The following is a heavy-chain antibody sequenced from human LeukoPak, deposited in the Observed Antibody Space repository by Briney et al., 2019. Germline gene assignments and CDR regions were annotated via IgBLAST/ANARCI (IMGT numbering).Heavy chain of an antibody. CDR3: AIFHRIFEVDTSGLDV. CDR1: GGSFSGYY. Sequence: PSETLSLTCAVYGGSFSGYYWSWIRQSPGKGLEWIGEINHSGSATYNPSLKSRVTISVDTSKNQFSLKLSSVTAADTAVYYCAIFHRIFEVDTSGLDVWGKGTTVTVSS. CDR2: INHSGSA. V-gene: IGHV4-34*01. D-gene: IGHD3-3*01. J-gene: IGHJ6*04.